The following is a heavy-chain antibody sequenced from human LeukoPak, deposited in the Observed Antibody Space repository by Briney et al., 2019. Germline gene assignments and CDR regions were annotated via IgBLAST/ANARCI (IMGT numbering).Heavy chain of an antibody. CDR1: GDSIDSASYH. CDR2: IYTTGRT. Sequence: SETLSLTCTVSGDSIDSASYHWSWIRQLPGKGLEWIGRIYTTGRTNYNPSLRSRVTISMDTSKNQFSLKLSSVTAADTAVYYCARGRTDSSGWYSHYYYYYMDVWGKGTTVTVSS. V-gene: IGHV4-61*02. D-gene: IGHD6-19*01. CDR3: ARGRTDSSGWYSHYYYYYMDV. J-gene: IGHJ6*03.